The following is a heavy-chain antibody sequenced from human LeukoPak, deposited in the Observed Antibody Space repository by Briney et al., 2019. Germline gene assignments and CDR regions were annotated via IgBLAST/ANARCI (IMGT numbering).Heavy chain of an antibody. CDR2: IGSAGDT. J-gene: IGHJ2*01. CDR1: GFTFSSYD. CDR3: GRERMGAIKRRLNCDFDL. V-gene: IGHV3-13*01. Sequence: PGGSLRLSCAASGFTFSSYDMHWVRHATGKGLEWVSAIGSAGDTYYSDSVKGRFTISRENTKNSFYLQMNSLGAGDTAVYYRGRERMGAIKRRLNCDFDLWGRGTLVTVSS. D-gene: IGHD1-1*01.